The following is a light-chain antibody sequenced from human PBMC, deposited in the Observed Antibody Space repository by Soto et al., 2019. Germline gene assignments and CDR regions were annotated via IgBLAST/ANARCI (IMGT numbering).Light chain of an antibody. J-gene: IGKJ2*01. Sequence: EIVLTQSPGTLSXSPGERATLSCRASQSVSSSYLAWYQQKPGQAPRLLIYGASSRATGIPDRFXXXXXXXXXXXXISRLEPEDFAVYYCQQYGSSRYTFGQGTKLEIK. V-gene: IGKV3-20*01. CDR1: QSVSSSY. CDR2: GAS. CDR3: QQYGSSRYT.